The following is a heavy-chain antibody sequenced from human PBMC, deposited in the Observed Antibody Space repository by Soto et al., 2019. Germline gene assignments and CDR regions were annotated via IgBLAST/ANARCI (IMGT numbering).Heavy chain of an antibody. J-gene: IGHJ6*03. CDR1: GFTFSDYY. D-gene: IGHD3-10*01. Sequence: GGSLRLSCAASGFTFSDYYMSWIRQAPGKGLEWVSYISSSGSTIYYADSVKGRFTISRDNAKNSLYLQMNSLRAEDTAVYYCARSSYYGSGSYYKSGYYYYYMDVWGKGTTVTVSS. CDR2: ISSSGSTI. V-gene: IGHV3-11*01. CDR3: ARSSYYGSGSYYKSGYYYYYMDV.